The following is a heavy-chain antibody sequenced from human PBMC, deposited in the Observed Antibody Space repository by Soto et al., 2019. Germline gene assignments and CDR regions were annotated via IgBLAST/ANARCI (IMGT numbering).Heavy chain of an antibody. Sequence: GGSLRLACAASGFTFSDYYMSWIRQAPGKGLEWVSYISSSGSSIYYAGSVKGRFTISRDNAKNSLYLQMNSLRADDTAVYYCARDWDLFDYWGQGTLVTVSS. CDR2: ISSSGSSI. V-gene: IGHV3-11*01. D-gene: IGHD1-26*01. J-gene: IGHJ4*02. CDR3: ARDWDLFDY. CDR1: GFTFSDYY.